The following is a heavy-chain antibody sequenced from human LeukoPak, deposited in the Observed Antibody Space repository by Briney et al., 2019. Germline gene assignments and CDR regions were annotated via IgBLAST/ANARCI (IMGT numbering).Heavy chain of an antibody. CDR3: ARGSGSYHTAYMN. CDR2: IYPGDSDT. D-gene: IGHD1-26*01. CDR1: GYSFTSYW. Sequence: GESLKISCKGSGYSFTSYWIGWVRQMPGKGLEWMGIIYPGDSDTRYSPSFQGQVTISADKSLSTAYLQWSSLKALDTATYYCARGSGSYHTAYMNWGQGSPVTVSS. V-gene: IGHV5-51*01. J-gene: IGHJ4*02.